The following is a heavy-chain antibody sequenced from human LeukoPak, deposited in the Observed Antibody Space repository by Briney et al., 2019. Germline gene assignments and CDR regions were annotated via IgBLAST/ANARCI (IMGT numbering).Heavy chain of an antibody. CDR3: ARDLGKWELLYYFDY. J-gene: IGHJ4*02. V-gene: IGHV4-39*07. CDR2: IYYSGST. D-gene: IGHD1-26*01. Sequence: PSETLSLTCTVSGGSITSSSHYWGWIRQPPGKGLEWIGSIYYSGSTYYNPSLKSRVTISVDTSKNQFSLKLSSVTAADTAVYYCARDLGKWELLYYFDYWGQGTLVTVSS. CDR1: GGSITSSSHY.